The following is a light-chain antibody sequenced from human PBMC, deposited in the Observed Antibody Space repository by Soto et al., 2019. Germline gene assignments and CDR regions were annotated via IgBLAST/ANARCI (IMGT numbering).Light chain of an antibody. CDR2: DKN. CDR3: GAWDHSLNVGV. CDR1: SSNVGSNY. V-gene: IGLV1-51*01. J-gene: IGLJ3*02. Sequence: QSVLTQPPSVSPAPGQKVIISCSGSSSNVGSNYVSWYQQLPGKAPKLLIYDKNERPSGISDRFSASKSGTSATLGITGLLTGDEANYYCGAWDHSLNVGVFGGGTKLTVL.